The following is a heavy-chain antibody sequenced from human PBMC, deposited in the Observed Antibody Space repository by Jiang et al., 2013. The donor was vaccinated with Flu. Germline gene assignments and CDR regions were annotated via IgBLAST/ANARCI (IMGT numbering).Heavy chain of an antibody. V-gene: IGHV3-23*01. Sequence: SSYAMSWVRQAPGKGLEWVSAISGSGGSTYYADSVKGRFTISRDNSKNTLYLQMNSLRAEDTAVYYCAKFWVAPYYYDSSGDAFDIWGQGTMVTVSS. J-gene: IGHJ3*02. D-gene: IGHD3-22*01. CDR2: ISGSGGST. CDR1: SSYA. CDR3: AKFWVAPYYYDSSGDAFDI.